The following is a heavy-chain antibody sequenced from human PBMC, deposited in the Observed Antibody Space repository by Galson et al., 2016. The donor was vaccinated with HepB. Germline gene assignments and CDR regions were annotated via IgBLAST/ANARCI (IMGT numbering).Heavy chain of an antibody. Sequence: SVKVSCKASGYNLLSHDINWVRQATGQGLEWMGWMNTNSGDTVYAPEFQRRVIMTRNTSISTAYMELSSLRSEDTAVYYCAREVGSFPAYYGMDVWGQGTTVTVSS. CDR2: MNTNSGDT. J-gene: IGHJ6*02. CDR3: AREVGSFPAYYGMDV. V-gene: IGHV1-8*01. D-gene: IGHD2-15*01. CDR1: GYNLLSHD.